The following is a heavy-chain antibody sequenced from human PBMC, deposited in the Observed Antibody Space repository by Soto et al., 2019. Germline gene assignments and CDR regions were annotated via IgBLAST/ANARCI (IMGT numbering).Heavy chain of an antibody. CDR3: ARPYCDSTSCYTDWFDP. Sequence: QVQLVQSGAEVKKPGASVKVSCKASGYSFSTYDINWVRQAAGQGLEWMGWVNPKSGNTDYAQRFRGRVTMTSNTSISTAYMELSALTPGDTAVYYCARPYCDSTSCYTDWFDPWGQGTLVTVSS. V-gene: IGHV1-8*01. D-gene: IGHD2-2*02. CDR1: GYSFSTYD. J-gene: IGHJ5*02. CDR2: VNPKSGNT.